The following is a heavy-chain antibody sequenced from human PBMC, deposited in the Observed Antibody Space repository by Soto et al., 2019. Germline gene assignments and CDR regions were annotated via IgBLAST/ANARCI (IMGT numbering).Heavy chain of an antibody. CDR1: GFTFSDSW. CDR3: ARDNSDSGGYYYFDY. D-gene: IGHD3-22*01. V-gene: IGHV3-7*01. CDR2: IKPDESEK. Sequence: EVQLVESGGGLVQPGGSLRLSCTASGFTFSDSWMTWVRQAPGKGLEWVARIKPDESEKKYADSVKGRFTISRDNSKNTLYLQMNSLIVEDTAVYYCARDNSDSGGYYYFDYWGQGTLVTVSS. J-gene: IGHJ4*02.